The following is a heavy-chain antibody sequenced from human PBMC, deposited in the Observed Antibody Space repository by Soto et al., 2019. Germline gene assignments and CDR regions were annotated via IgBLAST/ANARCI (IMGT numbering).Heavy chain of an antibody. CDR2: IYYSGST. Sequence: PSETLSLTCTVSGGSISSYYWSWIRQPPGKGLEWIGNIYYSGSTNYNPSLKSRVTISVDTSKNQFSLKLSSVTAADTAVFYCARLKGDFWSGYYIYGMDVWGQGTTVTVSS. V-gene: IGHV4-59*08. J-gene: IGHJ6*02. CDR3: ARLKGDFWSGYYIYGMDV. CDR1: GGSISSYY. D-gene: IGHD3-3*01.